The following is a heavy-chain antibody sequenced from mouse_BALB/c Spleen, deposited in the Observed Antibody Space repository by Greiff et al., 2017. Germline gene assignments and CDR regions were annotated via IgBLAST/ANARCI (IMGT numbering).Heavy chain of an antibody. CDR2: ISYDGSN. CDR1: GYSITSGYY. Sequence: DVQLQESGPGLVKPSQSLSLTCSVTGYSITSGYYWNWIRQFPGNKLEWMGYISYDGSNNYNPSLKNRISITRDTSKNQFFLKLNSVTTEDTATYYCARAYGYDGAWFAYWGQGTLVTVSA. V-gene: IGHV3-6*02. J-gene: IGHJ3*01. D-gene: IGHD2-2*01. CDR3: ARAYGYDGAWFAY.